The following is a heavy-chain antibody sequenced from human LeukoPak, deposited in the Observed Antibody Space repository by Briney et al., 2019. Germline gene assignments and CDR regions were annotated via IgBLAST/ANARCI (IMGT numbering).Heavy chain of an antibody. Sequence: GGSLRLSCAASGFTFSSYEMHWVRQAPGQGLEWVSYISSSGSTIYYADSVKGRFTISRDNAKNSLYLQMNSLRAEDTAVYYCARHRGIAAAGTGWFDPWGQGTLVTVSS. J-gene: IGHJ5*02. CDR3: ARHRGIAAAGTGWFDP. CDR1: GFTFSSYE. V-gene: IGHV3-48*03. D-gene: IGHD6-13*01. CDR2: ISSSGSTI.